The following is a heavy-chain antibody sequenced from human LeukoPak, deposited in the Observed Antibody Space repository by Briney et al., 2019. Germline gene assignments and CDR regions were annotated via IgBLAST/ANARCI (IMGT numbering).Heavy chain of an antibody. J-gene: IGHJ4*02. CDR2: IYAGNSDT. D-gene: IGHD5-24*01. CDR1: GYTFTTSW. Sequence: GESLKISCQGFGYTFTTSWIGWVRQLPGKGLEWMAIIYAGNSDTKYRPSFQGQVSTSTDSSISTAYLQWSSLQASDTAIYYCAILNHPDGRVYWGQGTLVTASS. V-gene: IGHV5-51*01. CDR3: AILNHPDGRVY.